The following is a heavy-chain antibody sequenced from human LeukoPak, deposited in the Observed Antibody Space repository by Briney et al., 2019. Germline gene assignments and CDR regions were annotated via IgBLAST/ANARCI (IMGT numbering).Heavy chain of an antibody. J-gene: IGHJ4*02. CDR3: AKDLYGDYDFDC. CDR1: GFTFNNYA. D-gene: IGHD4-17*01. V-gene: IGHV3-23*01. Sequence: GASLRLSCAASGFTFNNYAMNWVRQAPGKGLEWVSVITSSGSTYYADSVKGRLTISRDNSKNTLYLQMNSLRAEDTAIYYCAKDLYGDYDFDCWGRGTLVTVSS. CDR2: ITSSGST.